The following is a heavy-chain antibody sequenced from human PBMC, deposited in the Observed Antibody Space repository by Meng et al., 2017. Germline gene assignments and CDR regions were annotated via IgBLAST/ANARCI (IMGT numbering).Heavy chain of an antibody. CDR2: IYHSGST. CDR3: ARDRGAVAGTNFNY. V-gene: IGHV4-4*02. CDR1: VGSISSSNC. D-gene: IGHD6-19*01. J-gene: IGHJ4*02. Sequence: QLQLHESRSVLLNPSGTRSLTCAGSVGSISSSNCCSWFRQPPWKGLEWIGEIYHSGSTNYNPSLKSRVTISVDKSKNQFSLKLSSVTAADTAVYYCARDRGAVAGTNFNYWGQGTLVTVSS.